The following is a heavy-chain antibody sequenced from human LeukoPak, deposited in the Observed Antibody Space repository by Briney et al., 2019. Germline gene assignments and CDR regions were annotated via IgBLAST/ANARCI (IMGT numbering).Heavy chain of an antibody. D-gene: IGHD3-22*01. Sequence: PGRSLRLSCAASGFTFSSYGMHWVRQAPGKGLEWVAVISYDGSNKYYADSVKGRFTISRDNSKNTLYLQMNSLRAEDTAVYYCAKGATLVVVPFGFWDRGQGTLVTVSS. J-gene: IGHJ4*02. CDR2: ISYDGSNK. V-gene: IGHV3-30*18. CDR1: GFTFSSYG. CDR3: AKGATLVVVPFGFWD.